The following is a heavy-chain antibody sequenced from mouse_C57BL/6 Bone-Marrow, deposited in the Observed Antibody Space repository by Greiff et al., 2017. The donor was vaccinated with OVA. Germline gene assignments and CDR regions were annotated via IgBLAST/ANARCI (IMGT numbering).Heavy chain of an antibody. CDR1: GYSFTGYY. J-gene: IGHJ3*01. D-gene: IGHD2-4*01. Sequence: EVQVVESGPELVKPGASVKISCKASGYSFTGYYMNWVKQSPEKSLEWIGEINPSTGGTTYNQKFKAKATLTVDKSSSTAYMQLKSLTSEDSAVYYCARTYDYEFAYWGQGTLVTVSA. CDR3: ARTYDYEFAY. V-gene: IGHV1-42*01. CDR2: INPSTGGT.